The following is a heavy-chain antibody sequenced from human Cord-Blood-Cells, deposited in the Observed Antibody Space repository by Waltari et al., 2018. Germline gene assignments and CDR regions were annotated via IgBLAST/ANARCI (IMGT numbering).Heavy chain of an antibody. J-gene: IGHJ4*02. V-gene: IGHV1-69*09. CDR2: IIPIIGIA. D-gene: IGHD3-22*01. Sequence: QVQLVQSGAEVKKPGSSVKVSCKASGGTFSSYAISWVRQAPGQGLEWMGRIIPIIGIANYAQKFQGRVTITADKSTSTAYMELSSLRSEDTAVYYCARMEQYYDSSGYYYFDYCGQGTLVTVSS. CDR1: GGTFSSYA. CDR3: ARMEQYYDSSGYYYFDY.